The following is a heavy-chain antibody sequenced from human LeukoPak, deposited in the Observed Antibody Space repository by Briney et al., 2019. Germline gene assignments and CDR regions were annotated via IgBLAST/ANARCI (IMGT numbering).Heavy chain of an antibody. J-gene: IGHJ4*02. V-gene: IGHV3-48*01. Sequence: GGSLRLSCTASGFPFIEYSMNWVRQAPGKGLEWISYIGIDRGNTKYADSVRGRFTISADKAKNSLYLQMNSLRVEDTAVYYCARDHNYAFDNWGQGTLVSVAS. D-gene: IGHD1-1*01. CDR1: GFPFIEYS. CDR2: IGIDRGNT. CDR3: ARDHNYAFDN.